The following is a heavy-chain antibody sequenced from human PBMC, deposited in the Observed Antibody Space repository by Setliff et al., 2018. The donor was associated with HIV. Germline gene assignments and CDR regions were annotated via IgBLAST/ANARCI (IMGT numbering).Heavy chain of an antibody. CDR3: AREGITGTTLHPY. D-gene: IGHD1-7*01. V-gene: IGHV3-21*01. CDR2: INIGRGDK. Sequence: PGGSLRLSCAASGFTFRNYKMNWVRQAPGKGLEWVSSINIGRGDKFYADSVQGRFTISRDNAKNSLYLQMDGLGAEDTAVYYCAREGITGTTLHPYWGQGTLVTVSS. J-gene: IGHJ4*02. CDR1: GFTFRNYK.